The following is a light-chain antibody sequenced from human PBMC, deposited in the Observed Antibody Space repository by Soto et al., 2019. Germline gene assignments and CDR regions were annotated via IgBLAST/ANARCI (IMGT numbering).Light chain of an antibody. CDR2: EVS. J-gene: IGLJ1*01. Sequence: LTQPASVSGSAGQSIAISCTGTSSDVGGYNYVSWYQQHPGKAPKLLLSEVSKRPSGVSDRFSGSKSGNTASLTISGLQTQDEADYYCSSFTSAYTFVFGTGTKVTVL. V-gene: IGLV2-14*01. CDR1: SSDVGGYNY. CDR3: SSFTSAYTFV.